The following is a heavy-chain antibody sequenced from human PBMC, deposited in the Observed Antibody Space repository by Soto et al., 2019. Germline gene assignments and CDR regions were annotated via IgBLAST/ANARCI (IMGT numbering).Heavy chain of an antibody. CDR3: ARGQEDIVVVVAATKDYYYGMDV. D-gene: IGHD2-15*01. V-gene: IGHV4-59*01. J-gene: IGHJ6*02. Sequence: QVQLQESGPGLVKPSETLSLTCTVSGGSISSYYWSWIRQPPGKGLEWIGYIYYSGSTNYNPSLKSRVTISVNTSKNQFSRKLSSVTAADTAVYYCARGQEDIVVVVAATKDYYYGMDVWGQGTTVTVSS. CDR1: GGSISSYY. CDR2: IYYSGST.